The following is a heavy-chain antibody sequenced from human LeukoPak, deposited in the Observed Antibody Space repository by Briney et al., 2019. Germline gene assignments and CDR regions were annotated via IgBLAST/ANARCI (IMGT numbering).Heavy chain of an antibody. CDR3: ARDRGYSSSWRGSYNWFDP. CDR1: GGSISSYY. V-gene: IGHV4-4*07. CDR2: IYTSGST. J-gene: IGHJ5*02. D-gene: IGHD6-13*01. Sequence: SETLSLTCTVSGGSISSYYWSWIRQPAGKGLEWIGRIYTSGSTNYNPSLKSRVTMSVDTSKNQFSLKLSSVTAADTAVYYCARDRGYSSSWRGSYNWFDPWGQGTLVTVSP.